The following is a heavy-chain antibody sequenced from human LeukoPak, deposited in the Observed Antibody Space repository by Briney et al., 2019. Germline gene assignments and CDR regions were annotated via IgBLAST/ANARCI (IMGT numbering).Heavy chain of an antibody. CDR1: GFTFSSYA. CDR2: ISGSGGST. CDR3: ARGQSYGWFDP. V-gene: IGHV3-23*01. Sequence: GGSLRLSCAASGFTFSSYAMSWVRQAPGKGLEWVSAISGSGGSTYYADSVKGRFTISRDNAKNSLYLQMNSLRAEDTAVYYCARGQSYGWFDPWGQGTLVTVSS. J-gene: IGHJ5*02. D-gene: IGHD5-18*01.